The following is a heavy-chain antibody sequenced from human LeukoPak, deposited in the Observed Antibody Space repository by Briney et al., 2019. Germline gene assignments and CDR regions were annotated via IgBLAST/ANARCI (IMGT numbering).Heavy chain of an antibody. J-gene: IGHJ4*02. CDR3: ARVYGSGVWDGYFDY. CDR2: IRNKANSYIT. V-gene: IGHV3-72*01. D-gene: IGHD3-10*01. Sequence: PGGSLRLSCAASGFTFSDHYMDWVRQAPGKGLEWVGRIRNKANSYITHYAASVKDRFTISRDDSSNSLYVQMNSLKSEDTAVYYCARVYGSGVWDGYFDYWGQGTLVTVSS. CDR1: GFTFSDHY.